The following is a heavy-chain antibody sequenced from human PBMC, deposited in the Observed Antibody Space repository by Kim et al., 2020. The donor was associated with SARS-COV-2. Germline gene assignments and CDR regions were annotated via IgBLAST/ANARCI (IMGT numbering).Heavy chain of an antibody. CDR1: GGSFSSSSYY. D-gene: IGHD4-17*01. Sequence: SETLSLTCTVSGGSFSSSSYYWGWLRQPPGKGLEWIGCIYYSGSTYSNPSLKSRVTISVDTSKNQFSLKLSFVTAADTAEYYCAHLSGGVTTESYWGQGTLVTVSS. V-gene: IGHV4-39*01. CDR3: AHLSGGVTTESY. J-gene: IGHJ4*02. CDR2: IYYSGST.